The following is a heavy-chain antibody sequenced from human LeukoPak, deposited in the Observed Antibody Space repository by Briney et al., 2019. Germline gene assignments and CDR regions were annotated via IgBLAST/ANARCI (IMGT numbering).Heavy chain of an antibody. D-gene: IGHD6-13*01. Sequence: KSSETLSLTCAVYGGSFSGYYWSWIRQPPGKGLEWIGEINHSGSTNYNPSLKSRVTILVDTSKNQFSLKLSSVTAADTAVYYCARDRRRRIAAAGAGSEHWGQGTLVTVSS. J-gene: IGHJ1*01. CDR1: GGSFSGYY. CDR3: ARDRRRRIAAAGAGSEH. CDR2: INHSGST. V-gene: IGHV4-34*01.